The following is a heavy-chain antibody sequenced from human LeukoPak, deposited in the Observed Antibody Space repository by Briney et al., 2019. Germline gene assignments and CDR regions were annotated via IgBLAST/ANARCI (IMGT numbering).Heavy chain of an antibody. CDR2: IWYDGSNK. Sequence: GRSLRLSCAASGFTFSSYGMHWVRQAPGKGLEWVAVIWYDGSNKYYADSVKGRFPISRDNSKNTLYLQMNSLRAEDTAVYYCARGYYDSSGYFGTPFDYWGQGTLVTVSS. CDR1: GFTFSSYG. CDR3: ARGYYDSSGYFGTPFDY. J-gene: IGHJ4*02. D-gene: IGHD3-22*01. V-gene: IGHV3-33*01.